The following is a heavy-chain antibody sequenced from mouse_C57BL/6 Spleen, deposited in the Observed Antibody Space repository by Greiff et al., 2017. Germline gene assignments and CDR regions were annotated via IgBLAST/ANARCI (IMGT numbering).Heavy chain of an antibody. D-gene: IGHD1-1*01. V-gene: IGHV5-17*01. CDR1: GFTFSDYG. CDR2: ISSGSSTI. J-gene: IGHJ4*01. Sequence: DVKLVESGGGLVKPGGSLKLSCAASGFTFSDYGMHWVRQAPEKGLEWVAYISSGSSTIYYADTVKGRFTISRDNAKNTLFLQMTSLRSEDTAMYYCARVTTVVANYAMDYWGQGTSVTVSS. CDR3: ARVTTVVANYAMDY.